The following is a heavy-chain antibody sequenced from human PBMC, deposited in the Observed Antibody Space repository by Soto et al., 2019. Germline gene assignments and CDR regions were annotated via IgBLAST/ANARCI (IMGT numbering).Heavy chain of an antibody. Sequence: PGGSLRLSCAASGFTFSSYAMSWVRQAPGKGLEWVSAISGSGGSTYYADSVKGRFTISRDNSKNTLYLQMNSLRAEDTAVYCCANWDSSTGWFDPWGQGTLVTVS. CDR3: ANWDSSTGWFDP. V-gene: IGHV3-23*01. CDR2: ISGSGGST. CDR1: GFTFSSYA. D-gene: IGHD6-13*01. J-gene: IGHJ5*02.